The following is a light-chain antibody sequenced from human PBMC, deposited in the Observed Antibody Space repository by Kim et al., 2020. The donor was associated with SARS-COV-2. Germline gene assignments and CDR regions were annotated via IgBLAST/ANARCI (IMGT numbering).Light chain of an antibody. CDR1: SSDFGAYNY. CDR2: DVS. J-gene: IGLJ3*02. CDR3: SSYITSSTLV. V-gene: IGLV2-14*01. Sequence: QSALTQPASVSGSPGQSITVSCTGTSSDFGAYNYVSWYQQHPGKAPKLMIFDVSKLPSGVSNRFSGSKSGNTASLTISGLLAEDEADYYCSSYITSSTLVFGGGTQLTVL.